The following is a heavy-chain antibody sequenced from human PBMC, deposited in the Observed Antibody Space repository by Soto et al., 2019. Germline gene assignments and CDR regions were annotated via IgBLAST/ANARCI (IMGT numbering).Heavy chain of an antibody. CDR1: GFTFSDHY. J-gene: IGHJ4*02. V-gene: IGHV3-23*01. Sequence: GGSLRLSCAASGFTFSDHYMSWIRQAPGKWLEWVSGISGSGGSTYDADSVKGRFTISRDNSKNTLYLQMNSLRAEDTAVYYCAKGRYYYDSSGLDYWGQGTLVTVSS. CDR2: ISGSGGST. CDR3: AKGRYYYDSSGLDY. D-gene: IGHD3-22*01.